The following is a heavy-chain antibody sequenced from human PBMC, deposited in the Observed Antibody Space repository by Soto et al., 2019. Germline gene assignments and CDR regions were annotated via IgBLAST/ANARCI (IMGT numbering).Heavy chain of an antibody. J-gene: IGHJ4*02. CDR2: IFWDDDK. V-gene: IGHV2-5*02. CDR1: GFSLSTSGVA. D-gene: IGHD3-3*01. CDR3: ARIFDFWGGYSFPY. Sequence: QITLKESGPTLVKPTQTLTLTCTFSGFSLSTSGVAVGWIRQAPRKAPEWLAFIFWDDDKRYSPSLENRLTITKNTSKNQVFLTMTNMDPVDTATYYGARIFDFWGGYSFPYWGRGTLVPASS.